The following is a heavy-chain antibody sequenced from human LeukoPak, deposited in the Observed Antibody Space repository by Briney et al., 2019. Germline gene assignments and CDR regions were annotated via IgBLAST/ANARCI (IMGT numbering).Heavy chain of an antibody. CDR3: TRDGEMAGSYFDY. CDR1: GFTFGDYA. Sequence: TGGSLRLSCTASGFTFGDYAMSWVRQAPGKGLEWVGFIRSKAYGGTTEYAASVKGRFTISRDDSKSIAYLQMNSLKTEDTAVYYCTRDGEMAGSYFDYWGQGTLVTVSS. D-gene: IGHD5-24*01. J-gene: IGHJ4*02. V-gene: IGHV3-49*04. CDR2: IRSKAYGGTT.